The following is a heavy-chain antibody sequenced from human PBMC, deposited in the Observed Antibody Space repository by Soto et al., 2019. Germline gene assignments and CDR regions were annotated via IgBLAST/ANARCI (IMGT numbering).Heavy chain of an antibody. J-gene: IGHJ4*01. CDR1: GGSISSYY. Sequence: SETLSLTCTVSGGSISSYYWSWIRQPPGKGLEWIGYIYYSGSTNYNPSLKSRVTISVDTSKNQFSLKLSSVTAADTAVYYCATFCRGVTAWGGAFFNIGAQGTMFPFSS. D-gene: IGHD2-15*01. V-gene: IGHV4-59*01. CDR3: ATFCRGVTAWGGAFFNI. CDR2: IYYSGST.